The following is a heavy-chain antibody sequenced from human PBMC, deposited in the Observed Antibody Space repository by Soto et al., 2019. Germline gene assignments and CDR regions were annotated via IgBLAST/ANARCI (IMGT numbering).Heavy chain of an antibody. Sequence: SETLSLTCTVSCGSISSYYWSWIRQPPGKGLEWIGYIYYSGSTNYNPSLKSRVTISVDTSKNQFSLKLSSVTAADTAVYYCARAPVGAAPFDPWGQGTLVTVSS. CDR1: CGSISSYY. CDR2: IYYSGST. D-gene: IGHD1-26*01. J-gene: IGHJ5*02. V-gene: IGHV4-59*01. CDR3: ARAPVGAAPFDP.